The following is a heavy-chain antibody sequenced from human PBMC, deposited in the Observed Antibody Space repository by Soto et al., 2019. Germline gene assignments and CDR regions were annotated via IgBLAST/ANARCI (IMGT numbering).Heavy chain of an antibody. Sequence: QVQLVQSGAEVKKPGASVKVSCKASGYTFTSYGISWVRQAPGQGLEWMGWISAYNGNTNYAQKLQGRVTITADESTSTAYMELSSLRSEDTAVYYCARDREEWDYCSGGSCQTYYYYGMDVWGQGTTVTVSS. CDR1: GYTFTSYG. CDR3: ARDREEWDYCSGGSCQTYYYYGMDV. CDR2: ISAYNGNT. V-gene: IGHV1-18*04. J-gene: IGHJ6*02. D-gene: IGHD2-15*01.